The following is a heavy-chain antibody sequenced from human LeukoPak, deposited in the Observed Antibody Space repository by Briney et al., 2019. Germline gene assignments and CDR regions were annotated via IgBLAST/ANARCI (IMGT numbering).Heavy chain of an antibody. CDR2: IKSKTDGGTT. CDR3: TTDLEGYYYDSSGYSLGY. Sequence: GGSLRLSCAASGFTVTTNYMSWVRQAPGKGLEWVGRIKSKTDGGTTDYAAPVKGRFTISRDDSKNTLYLQMNSLKTEDTAVYYCTTDLEGYYYDSSGYSLGYWGQGTLVTVSS. V-gene: IGHV3-15*01. D-gene: IGHD3-22*01. CDR1: GFTVTTNY. J-gene: IGHJ4*02.